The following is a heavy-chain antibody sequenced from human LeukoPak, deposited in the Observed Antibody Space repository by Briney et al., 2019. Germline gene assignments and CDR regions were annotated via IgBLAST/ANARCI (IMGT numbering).Heavy chain of an antibody. V-gene: IGHV4-39*07. D-gene: IGHD6-19*01. Sequence: SETLSLTCTVSGGSISSSSYYWGWIRQPPGKGLEWIGTIFYSGTTYYNPSLKSRVTISVDTSKNQFSLKLSSVTAADTAVYYCARKIAVAGNFDYWGQGTLVTVSS. CDR2: IFYSGTT. J-gene: IGHJ4*02. CDR1: GGSISSSSYY. CDR3: ARKIAVAGNFDY.